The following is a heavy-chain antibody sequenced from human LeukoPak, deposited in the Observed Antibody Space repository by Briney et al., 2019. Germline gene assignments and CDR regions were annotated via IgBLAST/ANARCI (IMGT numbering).Heavy chain of an antibody. CDR2: INPNSGGT. J-gene: IGHJ4*02. V-gene: IGHV1-2*06. CDR3: ARDFERPDY. CDR1: GYTFTDYY. Sequence: GASVKVSCKASGYTFTDYYIHWVRQTPGQGLEWMGRINPNSGGTNYAQKFQGGVTMTRDTSISTAYMELRRLRSDDTAVYYCARDFERPDYWGQGTLVTVSS.